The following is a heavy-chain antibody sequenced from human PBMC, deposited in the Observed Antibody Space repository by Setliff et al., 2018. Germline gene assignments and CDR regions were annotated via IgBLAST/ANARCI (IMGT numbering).Heavy chain of an antibody. CDR1: GYTFTSYG. Sequence: ASVKVSCKASGYTFTSYGVSWVRQAPGQGLEWMGWISTYTANTKYAQRFQGRVTMTTDTSTSTAYMELRSLRSDDTAVYYCATRTPVTFSGVVTTVWGQGSLVTVSS. CDR2: ISTYTANT. D-gene: IGHD3-3*01. J-gene: IGHJ4*02. CDR3: ATRTPVTFSGVVTTV. V-gene: IGHV1-18*01.